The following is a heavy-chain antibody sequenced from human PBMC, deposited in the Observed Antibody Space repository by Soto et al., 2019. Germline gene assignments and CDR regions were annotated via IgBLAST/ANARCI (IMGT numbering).Heavy chain of an antibody. Sequence: EVQLVESGGDLVKPGGSLRLSCVVSGLTVSNVWMNWVRQAPGKGLEWVGRIKSKTAGGTTDYAAPVKGRFTISRDESENTLFLHMNSLKTEDTAVYYCSYGANQYLDYWGQGALVTVSS. CDR3: SYGANQYLDY. CDR2: IKSKTAGGTT. CDR1: GLTVSNVW. V-gene: IGHV3-15*07. D-gene: IGHD4-17*01. J-gene: IGHJ4*02.